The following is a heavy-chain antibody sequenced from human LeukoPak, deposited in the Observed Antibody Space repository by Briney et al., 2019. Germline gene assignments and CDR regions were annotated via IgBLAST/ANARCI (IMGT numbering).Heavy chain of an antibody. CDR2: IAGSDTTT. CDR3: TTLGYHLDS. CDR1: GFDFGAYE. Sequence: PGGSLRLSCAASGFDFGAYEMNWVRQAPGKGLEWVSYIAGSDTTTYYADSVKGRFTISRDNAKNSLYLQMNSLRAEDTALYYCTTLGYHLDSWGQGTLATVSP. V-gene: IGHV3-48*03. D-gene: IGHD3-22*01. J-gene: IGHJ4*02.